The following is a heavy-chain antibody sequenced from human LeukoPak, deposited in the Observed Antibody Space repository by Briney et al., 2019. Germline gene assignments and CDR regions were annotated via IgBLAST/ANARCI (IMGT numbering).Heavy chain of an antibody. CDR1: GFTFSSYS. Sequence: GGSLRLSCAASGFTFSSYSMNWVRQAPGKGLEWVSSISSSSSYIYYADSVKGRFTISRDNAKNSLYLQMNSLRAEDTAVYYCAKVGTHSGSYLFDYWGQGTLVTVSS. V-gene: IGHV3-21*01. J-gene: IGHJ4*02. CDR2: ISSSSSYI. D-gene: IGHD1-26*01. CDR3: AKVGTHSGSYLFDY.